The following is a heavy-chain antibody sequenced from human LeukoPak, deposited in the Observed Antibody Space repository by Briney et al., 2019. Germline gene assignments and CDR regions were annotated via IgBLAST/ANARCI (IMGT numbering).Heavy chain of an antibody. J-gene: IGHJ4*02. V-gene: IGHV3-53*01. D-gene: IGHD5-18*01. Sequence: GGSLRLSCAASGFTVSSNYMSWVRQAPGKGLERVSVIYSGGSTYYADSVKGRFTISRDNSKNTLYLQMNSLRAEDTAVYYCARVFPEVTHFDYWGQGTLVTVSS. CDR2: IYSGGST. CDR1: GFTVSSNY. CDR3: ARVFPEVTHFDY.